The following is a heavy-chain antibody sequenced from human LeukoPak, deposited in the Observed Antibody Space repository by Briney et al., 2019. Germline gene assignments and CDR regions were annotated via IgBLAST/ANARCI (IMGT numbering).Heavy chain of an antibody. V-gene: IGHV3-7*01. CDR2: IKQHGSES. CDR1: GFTFSDYW. CDR3: ASALPADHFDY. Sequence: GGSLRLSCAASGFTFSDYWMSWVRQAPGKGLEWGANIKQHGSESYYVDSVKGRFTISRDNAKNLLYLQILRLRAADPANCYCASALPADHFDYWGQGTLVTVSS. J-gene: IGHJ4*02.